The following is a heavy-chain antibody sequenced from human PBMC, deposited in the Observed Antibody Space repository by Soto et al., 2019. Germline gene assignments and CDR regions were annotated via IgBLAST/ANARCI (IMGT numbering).Heavy chain of an antibody. Sequence: SVKVSCKASGGTFSSYAIIRVRQAPGQGLEWMGGIIPIFGTANYAQKFQGRVTITADESTSTAYMELSSLRSEDTAVYYCASLVGAKANYYYYGMAVWGQGTTVTVSS. CDR3: ASLVGAKANYYYYGMAV. CDR1: GGTFSSYA. CDR2: IIPIFGTA. V-gene: IGHV1-69*13. D-gene: IGHD1-26*01. J-gene: IGHJ6*02.